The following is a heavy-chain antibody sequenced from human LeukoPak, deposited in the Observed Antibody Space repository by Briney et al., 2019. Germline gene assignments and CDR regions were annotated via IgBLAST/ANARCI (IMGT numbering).Heavy chain of an antibody. J-gene: IGHJ6*03. CDR1: DGSISSYY. Sequence: SETLSLTCTVSDGSISSYYWSWIRQPPGKGLEWIGYIYYSGSTNYNPSLKSRVTISVDTSKNQFSLKLSSVTAADTAVYYCARGIDTGPEFYYYYYMDVWGKGTTVTVSS. V-gene: IGHV4-59*01. D-gene: IGHD5-18*01. CDR2: IYYSGST. CDR3: ARGIDTGPEFYYYYYMDV.